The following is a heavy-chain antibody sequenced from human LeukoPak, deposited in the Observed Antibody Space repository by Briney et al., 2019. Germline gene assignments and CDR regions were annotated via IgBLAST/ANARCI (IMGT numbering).Heavy chain of an antibody. J-gene: IGHJ4*02. CDR1: GFTFSSYA. V-gene: IGHV3-30-3*01. CDR2: ISYDGSNK. CDR3: AREVRGAITVFDY. Sequence: GESLRLSCAASGFTFSSYAMHWVRQAPGKGLEWAAVISYDGSNKYSADSVKGRFTISRDNSKNTLYLQMNSLRTEDTAVYYCAREVRGAITVFDYWGQGTLVTVSS. D-gene: IGHD3-10*01.